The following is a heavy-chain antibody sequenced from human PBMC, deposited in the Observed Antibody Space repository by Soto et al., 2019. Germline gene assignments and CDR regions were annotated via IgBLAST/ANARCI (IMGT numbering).Heavy chain of an antibody. V-gene: IGHV3-33*01. CDR1: GFTFSSYG. Sequence: QVQLVESGGGVVQPGRSLRLSCAASGFTFSSYGMHWVRQARGKGLVWVAVIGYDGSNKYYADSVKGRFTISRDNSKNTLYLQMNSLRAEDTAVYYCARGGITLVRGVRRAFYGMYVSGQGTTVTVSS. CDR3: ARGGITLVRGVRRAFYGMYV. D-gene: IGHD3-10*01. CDR2: IGYDGSNK. J-gene: IGHJ6*02.